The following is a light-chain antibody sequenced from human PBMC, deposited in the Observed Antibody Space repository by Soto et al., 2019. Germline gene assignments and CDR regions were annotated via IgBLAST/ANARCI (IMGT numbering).Light chain of an antibody. Sequence: QSALTQPPSASGTPGQRVTISCSGSNSNIGSNTVNWYQQVPGTAPKLLIYGYNQRPLGVPDRFSVSWSGTSASLAISGLQSEDEADYYCSAWDDSLNGYVFGTGTKVTVL. V-gene: IGLV1-44*01. CDR1: NSNIGSNT. CDR2: GYN. CDR3: SAWDDSLNGYV. J-gene: IGLJ1*01.